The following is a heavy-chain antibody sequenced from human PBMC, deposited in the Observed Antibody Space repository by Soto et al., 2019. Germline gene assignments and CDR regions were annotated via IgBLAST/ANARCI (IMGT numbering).Heavy chain of an antibody. J-gene: IGHJ4*02. D-gene: IGHD4-4*01. Sequence: EVQLVESGGGLVQPGGSLRLSCAASGFTFSSYSMNWVRQAPGKGLDWVSYISSSSSTIYYADSVKGRFTISRDNAKNSLYLQMNSLRDEDTAVYYCASEMTTVTTRGFDYWGQGTLVTVA. V-gene: IGHV3-48*02. CDR1: GFTFSSYS. CDR2: ISSSSSTI. CDR3: ASEMTTVTTRGFDY.